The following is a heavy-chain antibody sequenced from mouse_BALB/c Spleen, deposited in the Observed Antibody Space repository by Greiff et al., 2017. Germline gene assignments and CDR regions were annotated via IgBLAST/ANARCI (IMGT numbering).Heavy chain of an antibody. J-gene: IGHJ2*01. CDR1: GYSITSGYY. CDR3: ARFLPHYYGSSYDYFDY. D-gene: IGHD1-1*01. CDR2: ISYDGSN. Sequence: VQLQQSGPGLVKPSQSLSLTCSVTGYSITSGYYWNWIRQFPGNKLEWMGYISYDGSNNYNPSLKNRISITRDTSKNQFFLKLNSVTTEDTATYYCARFLPHYYGSSYDYFDYWGQGTTLTVSS. V-gene: IGHV3-6*02.